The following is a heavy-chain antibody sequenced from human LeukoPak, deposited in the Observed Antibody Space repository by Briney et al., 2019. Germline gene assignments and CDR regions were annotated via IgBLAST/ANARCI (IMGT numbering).Heavy chain of an antibody. V-gene: IGHV3-30*04. Sequence: PGGSLRLSCGASGFTFSRFGIHWVRQAPGKGLEWVSVISYDGRNKHYADSVKGRFTISRDNSKNTLFLQMNSLRAEDTAVYYCARGLPGGFVGFSSSWYPLDDWGQGALVTVSS. CDR2: ISYDGRNK. CDR3: ARGLPGGFVGFSSSWYPLDD. J-gene: IGHJ4*02. D-gene: IGHD6-13*01. CDR1: GFTFSRFG.